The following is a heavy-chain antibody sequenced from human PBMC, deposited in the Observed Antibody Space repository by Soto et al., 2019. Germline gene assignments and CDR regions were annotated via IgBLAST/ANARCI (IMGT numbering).Heavy chain of an antibody. CDR3: AKATATGGGAFDI. Sequence: PGGSLRLSCAASGFTCSSYDMSWVRQAPGKGLEWVSTILVGGSTHYPDSVKGRFTISSDNSENTAFLQMNSLTAGDTAVYYCAKATATGGGAFDICGQGTVVTVSS. CDR1: GFTCSSYD. D-gene: IGHD2-8*02. J-gene: IGHJ3*02. CDR2: ILVGGST. V-gene: IGHV3-23*01.